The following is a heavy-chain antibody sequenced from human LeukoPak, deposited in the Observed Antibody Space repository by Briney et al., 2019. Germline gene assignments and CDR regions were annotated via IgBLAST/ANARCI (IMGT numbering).Heavy chain of an antibody. V-gene: IGHV3-66*01. CDR1: GFTVSNNY. CDR3: AGVMIRGAWNY. Sequence: GGSLRLLCAASGFTVSNNYMSWVRQAPGKGLEWVSVIYANNSTYYADSVKGRFTISRDKSKNTLYLQMNSLRAEDTAVYYCAGVMIRGAWNYWGQGTLVTVSS. J-gene: IGHJ4*02. D-gene: IGHD3-10*01. CDR2: IYANNST.